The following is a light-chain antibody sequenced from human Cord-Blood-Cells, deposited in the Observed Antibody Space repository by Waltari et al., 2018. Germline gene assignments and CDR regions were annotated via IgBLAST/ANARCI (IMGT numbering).Light chain of an antibody. Sequence: LTQSPATLSLSPGERATLSCRASQSVSSYLAWYQQKPGQAPRLLIYDASNRATGIPARFSGSGSGTDFTLTISSLEPEDFAVYYCQQRSNWLTFGGGTKVEIK. CDR1: QSVSSY. CDR3: QQRSNWLT. V-gene: IGKV3-11*01. CDR2: DAS. J-gene: IGKJ4*01.